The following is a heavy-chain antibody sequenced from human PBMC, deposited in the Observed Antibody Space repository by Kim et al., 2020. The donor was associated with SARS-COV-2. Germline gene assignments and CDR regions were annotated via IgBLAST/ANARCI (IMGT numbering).Heavy chain of an antibody. V-gene: IGHV1-8*01. CDR2: MNPNSGNT. CDR3: ARGYYGSGSHYPPWFDP. J-gene: IGHJ5*02. CDR1: GYTFTSYD. D-gene: IGHD3-10*01. Sequence: ASVKVSCKASGYTFTSYDINWVRQATGQGLEWMGWMNPNSGNTGYAQKFQGRVTMTRNTSISTAYMELSSLRSEDTAVYYCARGYYGSGSHYPPWFDPWGQGTLVTVSS.